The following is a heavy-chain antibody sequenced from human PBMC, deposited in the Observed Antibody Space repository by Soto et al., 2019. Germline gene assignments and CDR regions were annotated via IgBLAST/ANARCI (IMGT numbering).Heavy chain of an antibody. CDR2: INAGNGNT. CDR1: GYTFTSYA. V-gene: IGHV1-3*01. D-gene: IGHD3-9*01. CDR3: ARAYDILTGYSFDY. J-gene: IGHJ4*02. Sequence: QVQLVQSGAEVKKPGASVKVSCKASGYTFTSYAMHWVRQAPGQRLEWMGWINAGNGNTKYSQKFQGRVTITRDTSAGPAYMELSSLRSEDTAVYYCARAYDILTGYSFDYWGQGTLVTVSS.